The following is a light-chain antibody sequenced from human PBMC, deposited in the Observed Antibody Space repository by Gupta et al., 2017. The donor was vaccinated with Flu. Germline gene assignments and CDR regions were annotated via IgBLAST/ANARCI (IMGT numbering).Light chain of an antibody. Sequence: QSVLTQPPSVSEAPRQTVTISCSGSSSNIGNNAVNWYQQFPGKAPKLLIYYDDLLPSGVSDRSSGSKSGTSASLAISGLQSEEEADYYCATWDDSLNVYVFGTGTKVTVL. J-gene: IGLJ1*01. V-gene: IGLV1-36*01. CDR3: ATWDDSLNVYV. CDR2: YDD. CDR1: SSNIGNNA.